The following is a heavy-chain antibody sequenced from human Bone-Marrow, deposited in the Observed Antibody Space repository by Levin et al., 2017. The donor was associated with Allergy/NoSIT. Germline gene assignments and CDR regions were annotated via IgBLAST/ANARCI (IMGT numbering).Heavy chain of an antibody. D-gene: IGHD6-6*01. CDR2: IYYSGST. J-gene: IGHJ6*02. Sequence: SETLSLTCTVSGGSISSYYWSWIRQPPGKGLEWIGYIYYSGSTNYNPSLKSRVTISVDTSKNQFSLKLSSVTAADTAVYYCARDAVYSSSSGKYYGMDVWGQGTTVTVSS. CDR1: GGSISSYY. V-gene: IGHV4-59*01. CDR3: ARDAVYSSSSGKYYGMDV.